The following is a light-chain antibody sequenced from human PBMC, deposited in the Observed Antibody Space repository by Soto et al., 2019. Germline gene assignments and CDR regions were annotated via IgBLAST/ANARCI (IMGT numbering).Light chain of an antibody. CDR3: QLYNTYSGT. V-gene: IGKV1-5*03. Sequence: DIQMTQSPSTLSASVGDTVTITCRASQSISSWLAWYQQKPGKAPKLLIYRASTLQSGVPSGFSASGSGTEFILTISSLQPDDFATYYCQLYNTYSGTFGQGT. CDR1: QSISSW. J-gene: IGKJ1*01. CDR2: RAS.